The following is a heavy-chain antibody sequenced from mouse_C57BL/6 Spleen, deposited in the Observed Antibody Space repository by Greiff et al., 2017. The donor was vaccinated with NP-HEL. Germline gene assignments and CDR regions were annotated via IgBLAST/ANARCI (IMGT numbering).Heavy chain of an antibody. D-gene: IGHD2-10*02. V-gene: IGHV5-16*01. Sequence: EVKLVESEGGLVQPGSSMKLSCTASGFTFSDYYMAWVRQVPEKGLEWVANINYDGSSTYYLDSLKSRFIISRENAKNILYLQMSSLKSEDTATYYCARGYGNYEDYWGQGTTLTVSS. CDR2: INYDGSST. CDR3: ARGYGNYEDY. J-gene: IGHJ2*01. CDR1: GFTFSDYY.